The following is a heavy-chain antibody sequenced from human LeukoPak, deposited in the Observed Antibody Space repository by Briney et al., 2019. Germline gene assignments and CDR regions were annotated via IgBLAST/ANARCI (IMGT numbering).Heavy chain of an antibody. CDR1: GFTFSSYA. V-gene: IGHV3-23*01. D-gene: IGHD3-16*01. Sequence: GGSLRLSCAASGFTFSSYAMNWVRQAPGKGLEWVSAISNSGSSTYYADSVKGRFTISRDNSKNSLYLQMNSLRPEDTAVFYCARIRGGPIDYWGQGTLVTVSS. CDR2: ISNSGSST. CDR3: ARIRGGPIDY. J-gene: IGHJ4*02.